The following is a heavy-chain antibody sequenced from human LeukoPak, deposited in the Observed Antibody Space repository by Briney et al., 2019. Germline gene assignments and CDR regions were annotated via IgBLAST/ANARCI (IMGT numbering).Heavy chain of an antibody. Sequence: GGSLRLSCAASGFTVSSNYMSWVRQAPGKGLEYVSGVTSNGDRTFYAKSVKGRFTISRDNSKNTLYLQMGSLRAEDMAVYYCAGGSGTYSPDYWGQGTLVTVSS. CDR2: VTSNGDRT. V-gene: IGHV3-64*01. CDR1: GFTVSSNY. J-gene: IGHJ4*02. D-gene: IGHD3-10*01. CDR3: AGGSGTYSPDY.